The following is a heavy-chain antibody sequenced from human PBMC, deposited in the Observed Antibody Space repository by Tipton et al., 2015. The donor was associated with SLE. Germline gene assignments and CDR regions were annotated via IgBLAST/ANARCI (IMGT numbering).Heavy chain of an antibody. CDR1: GGSISSYY. J-gene: IGHJ4*02. CDR2: IYYSGST. D-gene: IGHD6-19*01. CDR3: ASGRAVAGGDYFAY. Sequence: LRLSCTVSGGSISSYYWSWIRQPPGKGLEWIGYIYYSGSTNYNPSLKSRVTISVDTSKNQFSLKLSSVTAADTAGYYCASGRAVAGGDYFAYWGQVTLVTVSS. V-gene: IGHV4-59*01.